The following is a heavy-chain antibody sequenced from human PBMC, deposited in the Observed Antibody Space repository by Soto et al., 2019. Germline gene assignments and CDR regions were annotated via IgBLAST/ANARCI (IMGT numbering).Heavy chain of an antibody. CDR3: ARLRGNLKHKRNYYYYMDV. V-gene: IGHV4-34*01. CDR1: GGSFSGYY. J-gene: IGHJ6*03. CDR2: INHSGST. D-gene: IGHD3-16*01. Sequence: QVRLQQWGAGLLKPSETLSLTCAVYGGSFSGYYWSWIRQPPGKGLEWIGEINHSGSTNYNPSLKSRVTISVDTSKNQFSLKLSSVTAADTAVYYCARLRGNLKHKRNYYYYMDVWGKGTTVTVSS.